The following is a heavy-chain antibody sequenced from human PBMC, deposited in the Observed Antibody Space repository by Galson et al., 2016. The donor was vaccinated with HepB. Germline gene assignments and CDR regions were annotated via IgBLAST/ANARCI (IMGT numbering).Heavy chain of an antibody. CDR1: GGSIRSGGYS. CDR3: ASMTGTTPGGY. V-gene: IGHV4-30-2*01. D-gene: IGHD1-20*01. Sequence: TLSLTCIVSGGSIRSGGYSWSWIRRPPGKGLEWIGNIYHSGSTYYNPSLKSRVTFSVDRSRNQYSLKLRSVTAEDTAVYYCASMTGTTPGGYWGQGTLVTVSS. J-gene: IGHJ4*02. CDR2: IYHSGST.